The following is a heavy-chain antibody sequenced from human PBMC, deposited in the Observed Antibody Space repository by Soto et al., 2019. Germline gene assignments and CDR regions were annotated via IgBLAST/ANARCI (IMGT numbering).Heavy chain of an antibody. D-gene: IGHD5-12*01. Sequence: PGGSLRLCCAASGFTFSSYAMHLIRQAPGKGLEWVTVISDDGSHKSYADSVKGRFTISRDNSKNTLYLQMNSLRAEDTDVYYCARAWHGMDVWGQGXTVPVYS. CDR2: ISDDGSHK. CDR3: ARAWHGMDV. V-gene: IGHV3-30-3*01. J-gene: IGHJ6*02. CDR1: GFTFSSYA.